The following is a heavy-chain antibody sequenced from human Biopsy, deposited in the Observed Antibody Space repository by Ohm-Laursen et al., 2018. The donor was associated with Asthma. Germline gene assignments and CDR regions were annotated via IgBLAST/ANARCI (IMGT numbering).Heavy chain of an antibody. CDR2: ISKDASTQ. J-gene: IGHJ3*02. CDR1: GFTFNSYG. D-gene: IGHD1-1*01. CDR3: VRDGTDDAFDI. V-gene: IGHV3-30*03. Sequence: SLRLSCAASGFTFNSYGMHWVRQAPGEGLEWVGVISKDASTQDYADSVKGRFTMARDNSKNTLDLQMNSLREEDTAVYYCVRDGTDDAFDIWGQGTVVSVSS.